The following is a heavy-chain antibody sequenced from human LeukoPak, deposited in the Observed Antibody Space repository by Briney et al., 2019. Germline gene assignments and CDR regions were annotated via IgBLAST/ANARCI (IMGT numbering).Heavy chain of an antibody. J-gene: IGHJ5*02. D-gene: IGHD3-10*01. CDR1: GFTFTNAW. V-gene: IGHV3-15*01. Sequence: GGSLRLSCAASGFTFTNAWMYWVRQAPGRGLEGVGRIKSKTDGGTSDYAAPVTGRFHLSRDDSKSTLYLEINSLKTEDTGVYYCSTLWYGAWGQGTLVTVSS. CDR3: STLWYGA. CDR2: IKSKTDGGTS.